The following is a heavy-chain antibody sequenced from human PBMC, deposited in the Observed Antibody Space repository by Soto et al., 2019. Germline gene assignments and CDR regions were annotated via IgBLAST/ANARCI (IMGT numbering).Heavy chain of an antibody. D-gene: IGHD2-2*01. CDR1: GFTFDDFA. CDR2: ISWNSDNT. V-gene: IGHV3-9*01. CDR3: AKDMGIFVVVPAGPMDV. J-gene: IGHJ6*03. Sequence: EVQLVESGGGLVQPGRSLRLSCAASGFTFDDFAMHWVRQATGKGLEWVSGISWNSDNTGYADSVKGRFTISRDNAKNSLYLQMNSLRAEDTALYYCAKDMGIFVVVPAGPMDVWGKGTTVTVSS.